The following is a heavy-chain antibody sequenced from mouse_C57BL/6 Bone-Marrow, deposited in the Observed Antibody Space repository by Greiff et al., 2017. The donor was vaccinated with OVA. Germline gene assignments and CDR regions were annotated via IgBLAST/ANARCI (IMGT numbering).Heavy chain of an antibody. D-gene: IGHD2-5*01. CDR1: GYTFTSYW. Sequence: QVQLQQPGAELVKPGASVKLSCKASGYTFTSYWMPWVKQRPGQGLEWTGEIDPSDSYTNYNQKFKGKATLTVDTSSSTAYMQLSSLTSEDSAVYYCARYSNYDAMDYWGQGTSVTVSS. CDR2: IDPSDSYT. J-gene: IGHJ4*01. CDR3: ARYSNYDAMDY. V-gene: IGHV1-50*01.